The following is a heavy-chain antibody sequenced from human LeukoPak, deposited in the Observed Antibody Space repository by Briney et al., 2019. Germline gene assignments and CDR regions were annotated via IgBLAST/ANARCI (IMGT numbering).Heavy chain of an antibody. CDR1: GGSISSYY. D-gene: IGHD3-22*01. CDR2: IYYSGST. Sequence: PSETLSLTCTVSGGSISSYYWSWIRQPPGKGLEWIGYIYYSGSTNYNPSLKSRVTISVGTSKNQFSLKLSSVTAADTAVYYCARHTYYYESSGYPHWYFDLWGRGTLVTVSS. CDR3: ARHTYYYESSGYPHWYFDL. J-gene: IGHJ2*01. V-gene: IGHV4-59*08.